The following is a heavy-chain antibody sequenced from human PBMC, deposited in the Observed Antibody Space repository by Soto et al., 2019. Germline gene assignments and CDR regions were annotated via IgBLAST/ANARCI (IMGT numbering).Heavy chain of an antibody. CDR3: AREGRGKKAGYNGLVSLGY. J-gene: IGHJ4*02. CDR2: IIPIFNSP. CDR1: GSRFSNYV. D-gene: IGHD2-2*02. Sequence: QVPLVQSGAEMKTPGSSLQVSCKVSGSRFSNYVISWVRQAPGHGLVWLGRIIPIFNSPKYAQNFQGRVTITADKSTSTASLELSSRKSDDTAVYYCAREGRGKKAGYNGLVSLGYWGQGALVTVSS. V-gene: IGHV1-69*06.